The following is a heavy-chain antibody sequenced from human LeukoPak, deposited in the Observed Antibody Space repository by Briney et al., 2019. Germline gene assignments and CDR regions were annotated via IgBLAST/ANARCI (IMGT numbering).Heavy chain of an antibody. CDR1: GFTFDDYG. CDR2: INWNGGST. D-gene: IGHD6-25*01. Sequence: GGSLRLSCAASGFTFDDYGMSWVRQAPGKGLEWVSGINWNGGSTGYADSVKGRFTISRDNAKNSLYLQMNSLRAEDTALYYCASFPASGRYYYYYYMDVWGKGTTVTASS. V-gene: IGHV3-20*04. J-gene: IGHJ6*03. CDR3: ASFPASGRYYYYYYMDV.